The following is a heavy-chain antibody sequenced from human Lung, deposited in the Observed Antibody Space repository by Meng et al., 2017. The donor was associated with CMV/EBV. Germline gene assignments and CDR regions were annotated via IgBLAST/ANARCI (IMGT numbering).Heavy chain of an antibody. CDR3: ARVGSSSGSYYY. CDR1: GFTFSNNW. D-gene: IGHD3-10*01. J-gene: IGHJ4*02. CDR2: IKKDGSEE. Sequence: ESXKISCAASGFTFSNNWMSWVRQAPGKGLEWVASIKKDGSEEYYVDSVKGRFTISRDNAKNSLYLQMNILRAEDTAVYYCARVGSSSGSYYYWGQGTLVTVSS. V-gene: IGHV3-7*01.